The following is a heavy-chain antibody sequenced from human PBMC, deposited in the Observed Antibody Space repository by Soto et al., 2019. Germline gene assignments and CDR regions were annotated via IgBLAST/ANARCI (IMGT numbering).Heavy chain of an antibody. D-gene: IGHD3-10*01. CDR2: VYWDDDK. J-gene: IGHJ4*02. CDR1: GFSRNSTGVG. V-gene: IGHV2-5*02. Sequence: QITLKESGPTLVKPTQTLTLTCNFSGFSRNSTGVGVAWIREPPRKALEWLALVYWDDDKRSSPSLKNRLTITKDTAKNQVFLTLTNMDPVDTAIYYCSQRTSGSFGELSGHLDDWGPGALVTVSS. CDR3: SQRTSGSFGELSGHLDD.